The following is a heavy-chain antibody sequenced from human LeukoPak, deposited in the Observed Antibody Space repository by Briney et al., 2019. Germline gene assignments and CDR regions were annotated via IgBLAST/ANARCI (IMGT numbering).Heavy chain of an antibody. CDR2: FDPEDGET. D-gene: IGHD6-13*01. Sequence: ASVKVSCKVSGYTFTELSMHWVRQAPGKGLEWMGGFDPEDGETIYAQKFQGRVTMTEDTSTDTAYMELSSLRSEDTAVYYCATGRSSWYGREYYFDYWGQGTLVTVSS. J-gene: IGHJ4*02. CDR3: ATGRSSWYGREYYFDY. CDR1: GYTFTELS. V-gene: IGHV1-24*01.